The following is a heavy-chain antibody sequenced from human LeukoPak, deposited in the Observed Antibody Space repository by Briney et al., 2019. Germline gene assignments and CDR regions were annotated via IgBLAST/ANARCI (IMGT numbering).Heavy chain of an antibody. D-gene: IGHD7-27*01. CDR3: VRDFTWTTGDEI. V-gene: IGHV3-7*01. Sequence: GGSLRLSCAASGFTFSGHWMSWVRQAPGKGLGWVANIKYDGSGKYYMNSVKGRFTVSRDNAKNSLYLQLSSLRAEDTAVYYCVRDFTWTTGDEIWGQGTLVTVSS. CDR1: GFTFSGHW. CDR2: IKYDGSGK. J-gene: IGHJ4*02.